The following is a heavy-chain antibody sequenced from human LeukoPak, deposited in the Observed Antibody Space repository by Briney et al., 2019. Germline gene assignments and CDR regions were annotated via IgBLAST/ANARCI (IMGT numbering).Heavy chain of an antibody. CDR3: ARAVDATGVSWFDP. Sequence: SVKVSCKASGGTFSSYAISWVRRAPGQGLEWMGGIIPIFGTANNAQKFQGRVTITADESTSTAYMELSSLRSEDTAVYYCARAVDATGVSWFDPWGQGTLVTVSS. D-gene: IGHD2-15*01. CDR1: GGTFSSYA. J-gene: IGHJ5*02. CDR2: IIPIFGTA. V-gene: IGHV1-69*13.